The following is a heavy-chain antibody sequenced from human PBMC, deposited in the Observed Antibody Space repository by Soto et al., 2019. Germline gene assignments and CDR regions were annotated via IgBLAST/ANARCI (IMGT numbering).Heavy chain of an antibody. CDR1: GFTFSSYA. J-gene: IGHJ4*02. D-gene: IGHD3-3*01. V-gene: IGHV3-23*01. CDR2: ISGSGGST. Sequence: PGGSLRLSCAASGFTFSSYAMSWVRQAPGKGLEWVSAISGSGGSTYYADSVKGRFTISRDNSKNTLYLQMNSLRAEDTAVYYCSNRPQTIFGVVIRFDYFDYWGQGTLVTVSS. CDR3: SNRPQTIFGVVIRFDYFDY.